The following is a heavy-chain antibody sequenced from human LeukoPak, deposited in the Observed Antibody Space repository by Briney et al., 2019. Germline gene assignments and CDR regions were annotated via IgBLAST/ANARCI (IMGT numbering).Heavy chain of an antibody. Sequence: GGSLRLSCAASGFTFSSYGMHWVRQAPGKGLEWVAVISYDGSNKYYADSVKGRFTISRDNSKNTLYLQMNSLRAEDTAVYYCAREEAAMGKDAFDIWGQGTMVTVSS. V-gene: IGHV3-30*03. CDR1: GFTFSSYG. CDR3: AREEAAMGKDAFDI. J-gene: IGHJ3*02. CDR2: ISYDGSNK. D-gene: IGHD2-2*01.